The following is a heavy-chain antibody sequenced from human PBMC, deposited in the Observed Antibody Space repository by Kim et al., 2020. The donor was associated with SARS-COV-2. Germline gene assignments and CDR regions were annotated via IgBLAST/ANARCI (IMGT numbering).Heavy chain of an antibody. CDR2: IYPGDSDT. CDR1: GYSFTSYW. Sequence: GESLKISCKGSGYSFTSYWIGWVRQMPGKGLEWMGIIYPGDSDTRYSPSFQGQVTISADKSISTAYLQWSSLKASDTAMYYCARLGGAASRQFLYYYYYYGMDVWGQGTTVTVSS. CDR3: ARLGGAASRQFLYYYYYYGMDV. J-gene: IGHJ6*02. D-gene: IGHD6-25*01. V-gene: IGHV5-51*01.